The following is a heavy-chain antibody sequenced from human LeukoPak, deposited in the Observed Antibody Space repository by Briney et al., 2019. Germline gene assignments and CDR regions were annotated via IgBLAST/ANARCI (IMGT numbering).Heavy chain of an antibody. Sequence: ASVKVSCKASGYTFTGYYMHWVRQAPGQGLEWMGWINPNSGGTNYAQKFQGWVTMTRDTSISTAYMELSRLRSYDTAVYYCARSPYDILTGYYNAFDYWGQGTLVTVSS. CDR1: GYTFTGYY. CDR2: INPNSGGT. D-gene: IGHD3-9*01. V-gene: IGHV1-2*04. CDR3: ARSPYDILTGYYNAFDY. J-gene: IGHJ4*02.